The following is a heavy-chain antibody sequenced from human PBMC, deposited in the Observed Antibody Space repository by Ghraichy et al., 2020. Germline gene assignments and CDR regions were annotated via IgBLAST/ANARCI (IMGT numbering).Heavy chain of an antibody. CDR3: AKDRTSSSFYYYAMDV. J-gene: IGHJ6*02. CDR2: ISGSGGST. Sequence: GESLNISCAASGSTFSSYAMSWVRQAPGKGLEWVSVISGSGGSTYYADSVKGRFTISRDNSKNTLYLQMNSLRAEDTAVYYCAKDRTSSSFYYYAMDVWGQGTTVTVSS. CDR1: GSTFSSYA. V-gene: IGHV3-23*01. D-gene: IGHD6-6*01.